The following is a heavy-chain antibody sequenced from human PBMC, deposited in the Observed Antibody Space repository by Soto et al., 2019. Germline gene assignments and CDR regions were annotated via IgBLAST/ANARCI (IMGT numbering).Heavy chain of an antibody. D-gene: IGHD4-17*01. J-gene: IGHJ6*02. V-gene: IGHV3-30*03. Sequence: SLRLSCAASGFTFSSYGMHWVRQAPGKGLEWVAVISYDGSNKYYADSVKGRFTISRDNSKNTLYLQMNSLRAEDTAVYYCAREYMTTVTTGDYGMDVWGQGTTVTVSS. CDR2: ISYDGSNK. CDR3: AREYMTTVTTGDYGMDV. CDR1: GFTFSSYG.